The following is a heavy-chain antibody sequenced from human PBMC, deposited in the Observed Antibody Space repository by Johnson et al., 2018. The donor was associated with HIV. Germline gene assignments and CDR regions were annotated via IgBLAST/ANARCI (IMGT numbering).Heavy chain of an antibody. V-gene: IGHV3-11*01. J-gene: IGHJ3*02. D-gene: IGHD3-10*01. Sequence: QMLLVESGGGLVKPGGSLKLSCAASGFTFSDYYMSWIRQAPGKGLEWVSYISSSGSTIYHADSVKGRFTISRDNAKNSLYLQMNSLKTEDTAVYYCTTGDGSGSYGVGSNDAFDIWGQGTMVTVS. CDR3: TTGDGSGSYGVGSNDAFDI. CDR2: ISSSGSTI. CDR1: GFTFSDYY.